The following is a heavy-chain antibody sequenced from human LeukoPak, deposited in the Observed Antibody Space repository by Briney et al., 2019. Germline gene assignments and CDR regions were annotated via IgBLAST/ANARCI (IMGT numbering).Heavy chain of an antibody. Sequence: PSETLSLTCTVSGGSISSGDYYWSWIRRPPGKGLEWIGYIYYSGSTYYNPSLKSRVTISVDTSKNQFSLKLSSVTAADTAVYYCARVVVVPAALNYYYYYGMDVWGQGTTVTVSS. V-gene: IGHV4-30-4*01. D-gene: IGHD2-2*01. CDR1: GGSISSGDYY. J-gene: IGHJ6*02. CDR2: IYYSGST. CDR3: ARVVVVPAALNYYYYYGMDV.